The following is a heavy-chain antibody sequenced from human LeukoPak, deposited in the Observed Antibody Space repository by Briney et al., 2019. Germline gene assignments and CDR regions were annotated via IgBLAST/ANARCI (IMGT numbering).Heavy chain of an antibody. J-gene: IGHJ4*03. V-gene: IGHV4-34*01. CDR3: ARGPTISETGYFDY. Sequence: PSETPSLTCAVYGGSFSTYYWSWIRQSPGKGLEWIAEINHRGDTNYNPSVKSRVTISADTSKNQFSLRLISLTAADTAVYYCARGPTISETGYFDYWGQGTLVTVSS. CDR1: GGSFSTYY. D-gene: IGHD1-1*01. CDR2: INHRGDT.